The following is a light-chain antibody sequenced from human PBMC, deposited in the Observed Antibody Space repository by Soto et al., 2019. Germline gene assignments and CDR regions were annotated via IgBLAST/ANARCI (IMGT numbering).Light chain of an antibody. CDR2: DAS. CDR1: QSISKW. V-gene: IGKV1-5*01. CDR3: QQYNGYSTWT. J-gene: IGKJ1*01. Sequence: DIQMTQSPSTLSASVGDRVTITCRASQSISKWLVWYQQKPGKAPKVLIFDASILASGVPSRFSGSGSGTEFTLTISSLQPDDFATYYCQQYNGYSTWTFGQGTK.